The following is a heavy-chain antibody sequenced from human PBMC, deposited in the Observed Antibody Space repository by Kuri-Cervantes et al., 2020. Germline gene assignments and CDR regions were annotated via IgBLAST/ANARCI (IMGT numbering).Heavy chain of an antibody. CDR2: IYHSGST. Sequence: GSLRLSCTVSGGSISSCCYWGWIRQPPGKGLEWIGSIYHSGSTYYNPSLKSRITISLDTSKNQFSLKLSSVTAADTAVYYCARDGDLDAFDIWGQGTMVTVSS. CDR3: ARDGDLDAFDI. CDR1: GGSISSCCY. D-gene: IGHD3-10*01. V-gene: IGHV4-38-2*02. J-gene: IGHJ3*02.